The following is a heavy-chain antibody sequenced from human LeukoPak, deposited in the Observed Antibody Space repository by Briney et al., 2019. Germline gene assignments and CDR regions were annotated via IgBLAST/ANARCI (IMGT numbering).Heavy chain of an antibody. V-gene: IGHV4-61*02. D-gene: IGHD2-15*01. CDR2: IYTSGST. CDR1: GGSISSGSYY. Sequence: SETLSLTCTVSGGSISSGSYYWSWIRQPAGKGLEWIGRIYTSGSTNYNPSLKSRVTISVDTSKNQFSLKLSSVTAADTAVYYCARGAYCSGGSCYSGYWFDPWGQGTLVTVSS. J-gene: IGHJ5*02. CDR3: ARGAYCSGGSCYSGYWFDP.